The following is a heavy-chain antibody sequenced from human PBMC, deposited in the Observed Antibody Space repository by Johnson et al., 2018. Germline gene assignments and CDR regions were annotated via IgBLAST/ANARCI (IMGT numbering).Heavy chain of an antibody. CDR3: ARDQGGVMDV. V-gene: IGHV3-21*01. J-gene: IGHJ6*02. CDR2: ISSSSSYI. Sequence: VQLVESGGGLVQPGRSLRLSCAASGFTFSSYSMNWVRQAPGKGLEWVSSISSSSSYIYYADSVKGRFTISRDNAKNSLYLQMNSLRAEDTAVYYCARDQGGVMDVWGQGTTVTVSS. D-gene: IGHD3-16*01. CDR1: GFTFSSYS.